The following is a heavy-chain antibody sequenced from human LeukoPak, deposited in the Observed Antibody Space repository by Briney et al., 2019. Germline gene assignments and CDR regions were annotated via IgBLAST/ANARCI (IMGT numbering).Heavy chain of an antibody. J-gene: IGHJ6*02. V-gene: IGHV4-59*08. CDR3: ARQSWDGDYGMDV. Sequence: SETLSLTCTVSGGSISSYYWSWIRQPPWKGLEWIGYIYYSGSTNYNPSLKSRVTISVDTSKNQFSLKLSSVTAADTAVYYCARQSWDGDYGMDVWGQGTTVTVSS. CDR1: GGSISSYY. CDR2: IYYSGST. D-gene: IGHD4-17*01.